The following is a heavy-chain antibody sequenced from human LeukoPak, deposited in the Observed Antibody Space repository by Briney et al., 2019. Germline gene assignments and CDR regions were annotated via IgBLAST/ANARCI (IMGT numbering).Heavy chain of an antibody. CDR2: ISAYNGNT. Sequence: ASVKVSCKASGYTFTSYGISWVGQAPGQGLEWMGWISAYNGNTNYAQKLQGRVTMTTDTSTSTAYMELRSLRSDDTAVYYCARKLGYCSGGSCYLCDYWGQGTLVTVSS. CDR3: ARKLGYCSGGSCYLCDY. V-gene: IGHV1-18*01. J-gene: IGHJ4*02. D-gene: IGHD2-15*01. CDR1: GYTFTSYG.